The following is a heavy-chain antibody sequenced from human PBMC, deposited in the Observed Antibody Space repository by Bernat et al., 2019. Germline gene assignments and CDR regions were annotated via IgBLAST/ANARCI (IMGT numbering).Heavy chain of an antibody. D-gene: IGHD3-22*01. J-gene: IGHJ4*02. CDR3: AREWHDSSGYYYPGDYFDY. Sequence: QVQLVQSGAEVKKPGASVKVSCKASGYTFTSYYMHWVRQAPGQGLEWMGIINPSGGSTSYAQKCQGRVTMTRDTSTSTVDMELSSLRSEDTAGYYCAREWHDSSGYYYPGDYFDYWGQGTLVTVSS. CDR2: INPSGGST. CDR1: GYTFTSYY. V-gene: IGHV1-46*03.